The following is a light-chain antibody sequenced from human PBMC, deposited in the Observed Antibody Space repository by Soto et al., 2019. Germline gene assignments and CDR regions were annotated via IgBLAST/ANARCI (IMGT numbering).Light chain of an antibody. CDR2: GAS. J-gene: IGKJ1*01. Sequence: EIVLTQSPGTLSLSPGEIATLSFRASQSVSSSYLAWYQQKPGQAPRLLIYGASSRATGIPDRFSGSGSGTDFTLTISRLEPEDFAVYYCQQYGSSRTFGQGTKV. CDR3: QQYGSSRT. CDR1: QSVSSSY. V-gene: IGKV3-20*01.